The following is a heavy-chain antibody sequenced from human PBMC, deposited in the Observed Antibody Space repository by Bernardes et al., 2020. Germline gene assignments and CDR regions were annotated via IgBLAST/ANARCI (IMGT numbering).Heavy chain of an antibody. Sequence: GGSLRLSCAASGFTFSDYWMHWVRQAPGKGLEWVSRLNTDGTTPPCADSVKGRFTISRDNAKNTLYLQMNSLRAEDTAVYYCARDRYGANDYWGQGTLVTVSS. CDR2: LNTDGTTP. J-gene: IGHJ4*02. CDR1: GFTFSDYW. CDR3: ARDRYGANDY. D-gene: IGHD4-17*01. V-gene: IGHV3-74*01.